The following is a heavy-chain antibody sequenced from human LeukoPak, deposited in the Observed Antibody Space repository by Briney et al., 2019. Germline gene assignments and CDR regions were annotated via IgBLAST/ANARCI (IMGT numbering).Heavy chain of an antibody. CDR3: ARDRVATSLGNLDY. CDR1: GFIFSSYG. CDR2: IWYDGTTK. D-gene: IGHD5-12*01. Sequence: PGRSLRLSCAASGFIFSSYGMHWVRQAPGKGLEWVAVIWYDGTTKYYADSVKGRFTISRDNSKNTVSMQMNSLRVDDTAVYHCARDRVATSLGNLDYWGQGTQVTVSS. J-gene: IGHJ4*02. V-gene: IGHV3-33*01.